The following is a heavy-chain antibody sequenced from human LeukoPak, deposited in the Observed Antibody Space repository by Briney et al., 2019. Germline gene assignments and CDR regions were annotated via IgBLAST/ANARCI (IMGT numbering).Heavy chain of an antibody. Sequence: GALRLSCAASGFTFSSYGMHWVRQAPGKGLEWVAVISYDGSNKYYADSVKGRFTISRDNSKNTLYLQMNSLRAEDTAVYYCARDPGYSYGYYYYYYMDVWGKGTTVTVSS. CDR1: GFTFSSYG. CDR3: ARDPGYSYGYYYYYYMDV. J-gene: IGHJ6*03. V-gene: IGHV3-30*03. CDR2: ISYDGSNK. D-gene: IGHD5-18*01.